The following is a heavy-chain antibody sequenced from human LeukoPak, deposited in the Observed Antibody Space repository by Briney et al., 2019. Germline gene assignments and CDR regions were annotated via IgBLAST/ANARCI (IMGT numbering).Heavy chain of an antibody. J-gene: IGHJ4*02. V-gene: IGHV1-46*03. CDR1: GYTFTSYY. CDR2: INPSGGST. CDR3: ARDVGGGMVRGVRYYFDY. D-gene: IGHD3-10*01. Sequence: ASVEVSCKASGYTFTSYYMHWVRQAPGQGLEWMGIINPSGGSTSYAQKFQGRVTMTRDTSTSTVYMELSSLRSEDTAVYYCARDVGGGMVRGVRYYFDYWGQGTLVTVSS.